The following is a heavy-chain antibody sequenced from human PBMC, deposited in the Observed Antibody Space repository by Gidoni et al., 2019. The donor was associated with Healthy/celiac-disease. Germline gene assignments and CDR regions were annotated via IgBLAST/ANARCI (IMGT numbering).Heavy chain of an antibody. V-gene: IGHV3-30-3*01. CDR1: GFTFSSYA. CDR3: ARDGGGLRWLDAFDI. CDR2: ISYDGSNK. Sequence: QVQLVESGGGVVQPGRSLRLPCAASGFTFSSYAMHWVRQAPGKGLEWVAVISYDGSNKYYADSVKGRFTISRDNSKNTLYLQMNSLRAEDTAVYYCARDGGGLRWLDAFDIWGQGTMVTVSS. J-gene: IGHJ3*02. D-gene: IGHD4-17*01.